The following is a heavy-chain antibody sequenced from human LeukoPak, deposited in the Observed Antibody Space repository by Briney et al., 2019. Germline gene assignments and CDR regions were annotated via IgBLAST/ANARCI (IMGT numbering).Heavy chain of an antibody. CDR1: GLTFSRYA. Sequence: GGSLRLSCAASGLTFSRYAMSWVRQAPGKGLEWVSGVSTSGGSTYYADSVKGRFTISRDNSKNTLHLQMNSLRAEDTAIYYCAKQAYDSPRTDYDYWGQGTLVTVSS. V-gene: IGHV3-23*01. D-gene: IGHD3-22*01. J-gene: IGHJ4*02. CDR3: AKQAYDSPRTDYDY. CDR2: VSTSGGST.